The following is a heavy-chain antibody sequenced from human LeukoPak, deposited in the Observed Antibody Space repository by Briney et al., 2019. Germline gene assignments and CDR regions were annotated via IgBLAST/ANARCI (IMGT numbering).Heavy chain of an antibody. J-gene: IGHJ5*02. Sequence: SETLSLTCSVSGGSISSYYWSWIRQPAGKGLEWIGRIYSSGTITYNPSLQSRVTMSVDTSKNEFSLKLSSVTAADTAVYYCARGHLRIVGAIWFDPWGQGTLVTVSS. D-gene: IGHD1-26*01. V-gene: IGHV4-4*07. CDR1: GGSISSYY. CDR2: IYSSGTI. CDR3: ARGHLRIVGAIWFDP.